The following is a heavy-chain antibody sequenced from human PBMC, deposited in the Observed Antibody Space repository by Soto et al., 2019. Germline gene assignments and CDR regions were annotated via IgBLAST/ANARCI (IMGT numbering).Heavy chain of an antibody. V-gene: IGHV3-53*01. Sequence: EVQLVESGGGLIQPGGSLRLSCAASGFTVSSNYMTWVRQAPGKGLEWVSAVYSGGSTYYADSVKGRFTISRGNSKNTLYLQMNSLRVDDTAVYYYARARSTAAGLFDSWGQGTLVTVSS. CDR1: GFTVSSNY. CDR3: ARARSTAAGLFDS. D-gene: IGHD6-13*01. J-gene: IGHJ4*02. CDR2: VYSGGST.